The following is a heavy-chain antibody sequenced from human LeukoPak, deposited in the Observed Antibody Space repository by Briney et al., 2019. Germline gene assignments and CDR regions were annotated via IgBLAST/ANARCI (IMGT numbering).Heavy chain of an antibody. CDR2: ISAYNGNT. CDR1: GYTFTSYG. D-gene: IGHD2-2*01. Sequence: ASVKVSCTASGYTFTSYGISWVRQAPGQGLEWMGWISAYNGNTNYAQKLQGRVTMTTDTSTSTAYMELRSLRSDDTAVYYCARYPMQCSSTSCPPLRLRFSYNWFDRWGQGTLVTVSS. CDR3: ARYPMQCSSTSCPPLRLRFSYNWFDR. J-gene: IGHJ5*02. V-gene: IGHV1-18*01.